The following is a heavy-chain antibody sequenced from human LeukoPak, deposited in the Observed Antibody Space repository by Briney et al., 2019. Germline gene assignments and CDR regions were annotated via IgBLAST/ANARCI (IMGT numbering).Heavy chain of an antibody. CDR1: GFTFGDYA. J-gene: IGHJ4*02. D-gene: IGHD2-15*01. CDR3: ARSKDIVVHALDY. V-gene: IGHV3-30-3*01. CDR2: ISYDGSNK. Sequence: GGSLRLSCTASGFTFGDYAMSWFRQAPGKGLEWVAVISYDGSNKYYADSVKGRFTISRDNAKNSLYLQMNSLRAEDTAVYYCARSKDIVVHALDYWGQGTLVTVSS.